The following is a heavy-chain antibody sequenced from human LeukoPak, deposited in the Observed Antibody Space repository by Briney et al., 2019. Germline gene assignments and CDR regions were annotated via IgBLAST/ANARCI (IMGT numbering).Heavy chain of an antibody. CDR2: IYSGGST. CDR3: AKTPSGSQTFYFDY. CDR1: GFTVSSNY. J-gene: IGHJ4*02. V-gene: IGHV3-53*01. Sequence: PGGSLRLSCAASGFTVSSNYMSWVRQAPGKGLEWVSVIYSGGSTYYADSVKGRFTISRDNSKNTLYLQMNSLRAEDTAVYYCAKTPSGSQTFYFDYWGQGTLVTVSS. D-gene: IGHD3-22*01.